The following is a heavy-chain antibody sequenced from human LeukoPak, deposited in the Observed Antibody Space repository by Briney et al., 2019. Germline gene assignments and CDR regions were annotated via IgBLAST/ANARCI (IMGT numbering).Heavy chain of an antibody. Sequence: ASVKVSCKASGYTFTSYGINWVRQATGQGLEWMGWMNPNSGNTGYAQKFQGRVTMTRNTSISTAYMELSSLRSEDTAVYYCARGRDKTPTYYDFWSGYYTSYYYGMDVWGQGTTVTVSS. CDR3: ARGRDKTPTYYDFWSGYYTSYYYGMDV. J-gene: IGHJ6*02. CDR2: MNPNSGNT. CDR1: GYTFTSYG. D-gene: IGHD3-3*01. V-gene: IGHV1-8*02.